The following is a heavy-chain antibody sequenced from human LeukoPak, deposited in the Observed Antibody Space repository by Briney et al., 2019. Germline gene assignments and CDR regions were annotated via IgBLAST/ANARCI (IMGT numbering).Heavy chain of an antibody. CDR2: INHSGST. CDR3: ARGRREGSSTSCSFDY. D-gene: IGHD2-2*01. V-gene: IGHV4-34*01. CDR1: GGSFSGYY. Sequence: PSETLSLTCAVYGGSFSGYYWSWIRQPPGKGLERIGEINHSGSTNYNPSLKSRVTISVDTSKNQFSLKLSSVTAADTAVYYCARGRREGSSTSCSFDYWGQGTLVTVSS. J-gene: IGHJ4*02.